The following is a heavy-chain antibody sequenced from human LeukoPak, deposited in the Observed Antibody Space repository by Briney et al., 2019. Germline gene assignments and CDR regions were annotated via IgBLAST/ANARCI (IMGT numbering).Heavy chain of an antibody. J-gene: IGHJ5*02. CDR2: ISSSSTTI. D-gene: IGHD6-19*01. Sequence: PGGSLRLSCAASGFTFSSYNMNWVRQAPGKGLEWISYISSSSTTIYYADSVKGRFTISRDNAKNSLYLQMNSLRAEDTAVYYCARQDPYTSGWYPWGQGTLVTVSS. V-gene: IGHV3-48*01. CDR3: ARQDPYTSGWYP. CDR1: GFTFSSYN.